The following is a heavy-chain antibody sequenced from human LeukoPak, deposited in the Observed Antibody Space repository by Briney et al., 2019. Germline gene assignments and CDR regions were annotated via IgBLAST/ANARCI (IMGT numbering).Heavy chain of an antibody. CDR3: ARGVDTAMILWSAFDI. CDR1: GFTFSTYS. D-gene: IGHD5-18*01. CDR2: ISSSSSYI. J-gene: IGHJ3*02. Sequence: GGSLRLSCAASGFTFSTYSMNWVRQAPGEGLEWVSSISSSSSYIYYADSVKGRFTISRDNAKKSLYLQMNSLRAEDTALYYCARGVDTAMILWSAFDIWGQGTMVTVSS. V-gene: IGHV3-21*01.